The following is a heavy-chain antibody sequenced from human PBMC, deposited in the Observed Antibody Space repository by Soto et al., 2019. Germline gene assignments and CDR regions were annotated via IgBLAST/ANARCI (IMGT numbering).Heavy chain of an antibody. CDR3: ARVLVVVPAAIEGSYYYYGMDV. CDR1: GGTFSSYA. V-gene: IGHV1-69*01. D-gene: IGHD2-2*01. J-gene: IGHJ6*02. CDR2: IIPIFGTE. Sequence: QVQLVQSGAEVKKPGSSVKVSCKASGGTFSSYAISWVRQAPGQGLEWMGGIIPIFGTENYAQKVQGRVTITADESTSTDKLKLSRLRSEDTAMSYCARVLVVVPAAIEGSYYYYGMDVWGQGTTVTVSS.